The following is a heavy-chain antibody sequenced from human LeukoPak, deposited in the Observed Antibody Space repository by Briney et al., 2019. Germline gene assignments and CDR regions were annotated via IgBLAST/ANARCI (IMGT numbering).Heavy chain of an antibody. CDR3: TREKGSGYLPNDY. J-gene: IGHJ4*02. D-gene: IGHD5-12*01. CDR2: INNDGSTT. V-gene: IGHV3-74*01. CDR1: GFTFSSYW. Sequence: PGGSLRLSCAASGFTFSSYWMHWVRQAPGEGLVWVSRINNDGSTTTYADSVKGRFTISRDNAKNTLLLQMNSLRAEDTAVYYCTREKGSGYLPNDYWGQGTLVTVSS.